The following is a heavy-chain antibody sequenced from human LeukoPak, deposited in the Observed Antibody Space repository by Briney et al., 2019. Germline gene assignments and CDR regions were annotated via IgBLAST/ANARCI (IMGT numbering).Heavy chain of an antibody. CDR2: ISDDGSRQ. CDR3: VKDRTGSYTLDY. Sequence: RRSPRLSCAATGFTFSNYAIHWGRQAPGKGVEWVAFISDDGSRQHYADSVKGRFTISRDNSKNTLNLQMNSLRAEDTAVYYCVKDRTGSYTLDYWGQGTLVTVSS. J-gene: IGHJ4*02. D-gene: IGHD3-16*01. CDR1: GFTFSNYA. V-gene: IGHV3-30-3*01.